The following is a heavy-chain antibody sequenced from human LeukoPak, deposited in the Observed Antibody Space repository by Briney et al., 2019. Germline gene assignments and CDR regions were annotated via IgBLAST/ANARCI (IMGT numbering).Heavy chain of an antibody. CDR2: IYTDGST. Sequence: GGSLRLSCAASGFSVSNNYMSWVRQAPGKGLEWVSVIYTDGSTYYADSVKGRFTISRDSSKNTLYLQMNSLKAEDSAVYYCARRLRGEVTARPFDYWGQGTLVTVSS. D-gene: IGHD6-6*01. CDR3: ARRLRGEVTARPFDY. V-gene: IGHV3-53*01. CDR1: GFSVSNNY. J-gene: IGHJ4*02.